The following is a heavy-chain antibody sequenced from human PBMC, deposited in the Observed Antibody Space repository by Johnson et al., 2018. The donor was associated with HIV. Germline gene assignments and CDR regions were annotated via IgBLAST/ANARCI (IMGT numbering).Heavy chain of an antibody. CDR3: TKGRIFGVVMEAFDI. Sequence: VQLVESGGGVVQPGRSLRLTCAASGFTFSGYGIHWVRQAPGKGLEWVAFIRYDGSNKYYADSVKGRFTISRDNSKNTLYLQMNSLRAEDTAVYYCTKGRIFGVVMEAFDIWGQGTMVTVSS. J-gene: IGHJ3*02. CDR1: GFTFSGYG. CDR2: IRYDGSNK. V-gene: IGHV3-30*02. D-gene: IGHD3-3*01.